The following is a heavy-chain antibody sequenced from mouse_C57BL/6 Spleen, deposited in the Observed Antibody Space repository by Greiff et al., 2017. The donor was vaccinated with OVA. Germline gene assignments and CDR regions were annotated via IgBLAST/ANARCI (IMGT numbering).Heavy chain of an antibody. CDR3: ARVDGYYLFAY. J-gene: IGHJ3*01. D-gene: IGHD2-3*01. CDR2: INPNNGGT. CDR1: GYTFTDYN. Sequence: EVKLVESGPELVKPGASVKMSCKASGYTFTDYNMHWVKQSHGKSLEWIGYINPNNGGTSYNQKFKGKATLTVNKSSSTAYMELRSLTSEDSAVYYCARVDGYYLFAYWGQGTLVTVSA. V-gene: IGHV1-22*01.